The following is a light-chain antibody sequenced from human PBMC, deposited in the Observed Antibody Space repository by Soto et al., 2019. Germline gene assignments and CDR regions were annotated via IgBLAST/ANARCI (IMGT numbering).Light chain of an antibody. J-gene: IGLJ2*01. V-gene: IGLV2-14*02. CDR1: SSNVGSYDL. Sequence: QSVLTQPASVSGSPGQSITISCTGTSSNVGSYDLVSWYQQHPGEAPKLMIYEGTKRPSGVSNRFSGSKSANTASLTISGHQAEDEADYYCSSYTRSTTHVVFGGGTKVTVL. CDR3: SSYTRSTTHVV. CDR2: EGT.